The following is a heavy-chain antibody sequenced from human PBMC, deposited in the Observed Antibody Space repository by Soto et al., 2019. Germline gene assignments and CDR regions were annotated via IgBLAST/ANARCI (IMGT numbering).Heavy chain of an antibody. J-gene: IGHJ5*02. Sequence: QITLKESGPTLVKPTQTLTLTCTFSGFSLSTSGVGVGWIRQPPGNALECLALIYWDGDKRYSPSLKSMLSITKDTSKNQVVLTMTNMDPVDTATYYCAHIPSYYQYNWFDPWGQGTLVTVSS. CDR3: AHIPSYYQYNWFDP. D-gene: IGHD3-10*01. V-gene: IGHV2-5*02. CDR1: GFSLSTSGVG. CDR2: IYWDGDK.